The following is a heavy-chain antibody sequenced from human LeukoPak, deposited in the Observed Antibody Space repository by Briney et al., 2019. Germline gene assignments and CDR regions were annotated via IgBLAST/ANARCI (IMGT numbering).Heavy chain of an antibody. D-gene: IGHD4/OR15-4a*01. CDR1: GFIFTNYF. J-gene: IGHJ4*02. CDR2: ISDNGGGR. CDR3: AKESGALGAPLYDY. Sequence: GGSLRLSCAASGFIFTNYFTSWVRQAPGEGLEWVSGISDNGGGRYYADSVKGRFTISRDNSKNMLYLQMNSLRAEDTAVYYCAKESGALGAPLYDYWGRGILVTASS. V-gene: IGHV3-23*01.